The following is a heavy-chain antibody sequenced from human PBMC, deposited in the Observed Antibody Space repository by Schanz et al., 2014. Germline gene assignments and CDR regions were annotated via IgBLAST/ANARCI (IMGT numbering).Heavy chain of an antibody. CDR1: GFTFSKYG. CDR3: AKDVDFWSGYYLDY. CDR2: IWYNGSNK. D-gene: IGHD3-3*01. Sequence: QVQLVESGGGVVQPGRSLRLSCAASGFTFSKYGVHWVRQAPGKGLEWVAVIWYNGSNKYYADSVRGRFTISRDNFKNTLYLQMNSLRSEDTAVYYCAKDVDFWSGYYLDYWGQGTLXTVSS. V-gene: IGHV3-33*06. J-gene: IGHJ4*02.